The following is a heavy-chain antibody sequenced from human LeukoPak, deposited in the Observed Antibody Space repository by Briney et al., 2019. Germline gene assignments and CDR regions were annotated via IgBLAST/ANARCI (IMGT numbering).Heavy chain of an antibody. V-gene: IGHV1-69*06. CDR3: AREGSKNYYYYYYMDV. Sequence: GASVKVSCKASGGTFRNYAINWVRQAPGQGLEWMGRIIPMFGTANYAQKFQGRVTITADKSTSTAYMELSSLKSEDTAVYYCAREGSKNYYYYYYMDVWGKGTTVTVS. D-gene: IGHD4-11*01. CDR2: IIPMFGTA. J-gene: IGHJ6*03. CDR1: GGTFRNYA.